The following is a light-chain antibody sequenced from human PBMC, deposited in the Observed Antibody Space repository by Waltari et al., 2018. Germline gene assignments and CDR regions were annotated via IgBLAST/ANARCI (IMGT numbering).Light chain of an antibody. V-gene: IGKV3-11*01. CDR3: QQRSNWPLLT. CDR2: DTS. J-gene: IGKJ4*01. Sequence: EIVLTQSPATLSLSPGERATLSCRASQSVSTYLAWYQQKPGQAPRLRIYDTSRRATDIPARFSGSGSGTDFTLTISSLEPEDFAVYYCQQRSNWPLLTFGGGTKVEL. CDR1: QSVSTY.